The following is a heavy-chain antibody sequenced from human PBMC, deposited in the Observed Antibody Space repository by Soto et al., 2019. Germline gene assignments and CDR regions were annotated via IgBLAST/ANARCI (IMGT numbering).Heavy chain of an antibody. CDR1: VYTFTSYG. J-gene: IGHJ6*02. V-gene: IGHV1-18*04. D-gene: IGHD5-18*01. Sequence: QVQLVQSGAEVKKPGASVKVSCKASVYTFTSYGISWVRQAPGQGLEWMGWISASNGNTHYAQKFQGRGTMTTDTSTSTAYMELRSLRSDDTAVYYCARDPAAMVTSYYYGMDVWGQGTTVTVSS. CDR2: ISASNGNT. CDR3: ARDPAAMVTSYYYGMDV.